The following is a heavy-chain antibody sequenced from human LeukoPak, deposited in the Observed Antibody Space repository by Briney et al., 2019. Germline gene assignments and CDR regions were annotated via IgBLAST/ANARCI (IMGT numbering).Heavy chain of an antibody. D-gene: IGHD3-10*01. J-gene: IGHJ5*02. V-gene: IGHV4-34*01. CDR1: GGSFSGYY. Sequence: SETLSLTCAVYGGSFSGYYWSWIRQPPGKGLEWIGEINHSGSTNYNPSLKSRVTISVDTSKNQFSLKLSSVTAADTAVYYCARRGLFTRLNNWFDPWGQGTLVTVSS. CDR2: INHSGST. CDR3: ARRGLFTRLNNWFDP.